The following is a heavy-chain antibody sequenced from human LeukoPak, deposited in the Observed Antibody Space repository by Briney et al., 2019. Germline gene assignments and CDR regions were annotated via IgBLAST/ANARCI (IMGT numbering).Heavy chain of an antibody. CDR1: GGYIKNDY. CDR3: AYDLRGYCGGDCYSDAFDI. V-gene: IGHV4-59*01. J-gene: IGHJ3*02. CDR2: IYYSGST. Sequence: SETLSLTCTSTGGYIKNDYWSWIRQPPGKGLQWIGYIYYSGSTNYNPSLKSRVTISVDTSKNQFSLKLSSVTAALTAVYYCAYDLRGYCGGDCYSDAFDIWGQGTMVTVSS. D-gene: IGHD2-21*02.